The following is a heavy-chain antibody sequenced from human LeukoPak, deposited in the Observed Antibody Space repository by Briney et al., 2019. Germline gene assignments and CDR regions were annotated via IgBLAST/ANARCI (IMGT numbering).Heavy chain of an antibody. CDR2: INPNSGGT. J-gene: IGHJ3*02. CDR3: ARAQCLGCSYGFCAFDI. V-gene: IGHV1-2*02. CDR1: GYTFTGYY. Sequence: ASVKVSCKASGYTFTGYYMHWVRQAPGQGLEWMGWINPNSGGTNYAQKFQGRVTMTRDTSISTAYMELSRLRSDDTAVYYCARAQCLGCSYGFCAFDIWGQGTMVTVSS. D-gene: IGHD5-18*01.